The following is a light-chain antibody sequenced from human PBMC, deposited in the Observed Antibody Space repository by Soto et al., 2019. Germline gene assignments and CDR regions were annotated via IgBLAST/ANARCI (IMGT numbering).Light chain of an antibody. CDR3: QSYDSSLSGSV. V-gene: IGLV1-40*01. J-gene: IGLJ2*01. CDR2: GNS. Sequence: QSVLTQPPSVSGAPGQRVTISCTGSSSNIGAGYVVHWYQQLPGTAPKLLIYGNSNRPSGVPDRFSGSKSGTSASLAITGLQAEDEADYYSQSYDSSLSGSVFGGGTKLTVL. CDR1: SSNIGAGYV.